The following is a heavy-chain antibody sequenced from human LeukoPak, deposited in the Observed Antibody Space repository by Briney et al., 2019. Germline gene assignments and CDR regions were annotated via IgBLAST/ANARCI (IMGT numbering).Heavy chain of an antibody. CDR2: IYHSGSP. CDR1: GGSISSNNW. J-gene: IGHJ4*02. V-gene: IGHV4-4*02. CDR3: ARVNINNWHSCDY. Sequence: SETLSLTYAVSGGSISSNNWWGWVRQPPGKGLEWIGEIYHSGSPNYNPSLKSRVTISVDKSRNHFSLNLSSVTAADTAVYYCARVNINNWHSCDYWGQGTLVTVSS. D-gene: IGHD1-1*01.